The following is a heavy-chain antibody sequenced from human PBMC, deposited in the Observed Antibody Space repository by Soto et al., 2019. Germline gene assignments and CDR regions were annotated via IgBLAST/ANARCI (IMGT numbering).Heavy chain of an antibody. V-gene: IGHV1-2*02. D-gene: IGHD3-10*02. CDR2: INPKFGDT. CDR1: GYTFTAYY. CDR3: ARNMDYYYGRGSCHGHGV. J-gene: IGHJ6*02. Sequence: QVQLVQSGAEVKEPGDSVRVSCEASGYTFTAYYIHWVRQAPGQGLEWMGWINPKFGDTTYAQDFQGRVSMTRDMSIRTVYMELSRLTSDDTAINYCARNMDYYYGRGSCHGHGVWGPGTTVTVFS.